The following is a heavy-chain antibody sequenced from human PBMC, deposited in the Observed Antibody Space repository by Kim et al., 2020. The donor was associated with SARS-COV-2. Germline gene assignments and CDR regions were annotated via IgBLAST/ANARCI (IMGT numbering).Heavy chain of an antibody. CDR2: MNPNSGNT. V-gene: IGHV1-8*01. J-gene: IGHJ5*02. CDR3: ARVKIITIFGVVITPWWFDP. Sequence: ASVKVSCKASGHTFTSYDINWVRQATGQGLEWMGWMNPNSGNTGYAQKFQGRVTMTRNTSISTAYMELSSLRSEDTAVYYCARVKIITIFGVVITPWWFDPWGQGTLVTVSS. CDR1: GHTFTSYD. D-gene: IGHD3-3*01.